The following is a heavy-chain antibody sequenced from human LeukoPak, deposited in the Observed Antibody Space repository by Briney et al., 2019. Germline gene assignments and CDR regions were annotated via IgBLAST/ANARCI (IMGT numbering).Heavy chain of an antibody. D-gene: IGHD4-23*01. CDR2: ISWNSGSI. V-gene: IGHV3-9*01. CDR3: AKDMYGGNSVLLV. J-gene: IGHJ4*02. CDR1: GFTFDDYA. Sequence: GGSLRLSCAASGFTFDDYAMHWVRQAPGKGLEWVSGISWNSGSIGYADSVKGRFTISRDNAKNSLYLQMNSLRAEDTALYYCAKDMYGGNSVLLVWGQGTLVTVSS.